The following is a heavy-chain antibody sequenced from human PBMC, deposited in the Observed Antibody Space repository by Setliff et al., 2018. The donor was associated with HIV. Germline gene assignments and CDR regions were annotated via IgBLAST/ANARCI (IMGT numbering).Heavy chain of an antibody. CDR2: INHSGST. CDR1: GGSISSDYYF. V-gene: IGHV4-39*07. D-gene: IGHD6-13*01. J-gene: IGHJ4*02. CDR3: ARGVRHRIAAAGRPLYYFDY. Sequence: SETLSLTCTVSGGSISSDYYFWGWIRQPPGKGLEWLGEINHSGSTNYNPSLKSRVTISVDTSKNQFSLKLSSVTAADTAVYYCARGVRHRIAAAGRPLYYFDYWGQGTLVTVSS.